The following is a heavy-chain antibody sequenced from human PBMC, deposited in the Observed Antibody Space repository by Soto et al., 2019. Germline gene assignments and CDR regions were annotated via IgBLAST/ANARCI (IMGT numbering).Heavy chain of an antibody. V-gene: IGHV3-30*18. CDR3: AKAPGIAARTDAFAV. Sequence: GGALRLSCAASGFPFRKYFLHWVRPAPGKGLEWVAAISYDVSNKYYADSVKGRFTISRDNSKNTLYLQMNSLRGEDSAVYYCAKAPGIAARTDAFAVWGQGTMVTLSS. D-gene: IGHD6-6*01. CDR2: ISYDVSNK. CDR1: GFPFRKYF. J-gene: IGHJ3*01.